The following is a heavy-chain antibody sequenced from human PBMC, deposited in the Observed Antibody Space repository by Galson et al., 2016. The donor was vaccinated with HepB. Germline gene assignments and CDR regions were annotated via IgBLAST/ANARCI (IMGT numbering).Heavy chain of an antibody. CDR3: AREAWQWLVKNSFDP. D-gene: IGHD6-19*01. CDR1: GLSIGNFGNY. V-gene: IGHV4-61*09. J-gene: IGHJ3*01. CDR2: IYVNGTT. Sequence: TLSLTCTVSGLSIGNFGNYWSWIRQPAGKGLGWIGHIYVNGTTHYNPSLKSRLAISVDTSQNQISLRLSSVTAADTVLYFCAREAWQWLVKNSFDPWGQGTMVTVSS.